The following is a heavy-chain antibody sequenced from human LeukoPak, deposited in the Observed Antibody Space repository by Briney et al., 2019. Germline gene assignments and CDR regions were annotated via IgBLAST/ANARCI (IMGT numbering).Heavy chain of an antibody. D-gene: IGHD6-13*01. CDR1: GFTFSSYA. J-gene: IGHJ4*02. V-gene: IGHV3-30-3*01. CDR2: ISYDGSNK. Sequence: GGSLRLSCAASGFTFSSYAMHWVRQAPGKGLEWVAVISYDGSNKYYADSVKGRFTISRDNSKNTLYLQMNSLKAEDTAVYYCARASTSSSWFYFDYWGQGTLVTVSS. CDR3: ARASTSSSWFYFDY.